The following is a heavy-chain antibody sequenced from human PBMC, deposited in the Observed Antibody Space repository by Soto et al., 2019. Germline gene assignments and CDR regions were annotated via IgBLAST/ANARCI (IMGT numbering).Heavy chain of an antibody. CDR2: VYATGTT. CDR1: GGSISKFY. Sequence: SETLSLTCSVSGGSISKFYWSWIRKTAGKGLEWMGRVYATGTTDYNPSLRSRVAMSVDISKKAFSLRLTSVTAADTGVYYCVRDGSKTLRDWFDPWGQGKLVTVSS. J-gene: IGHJ5*02. D-gene: IGHD4-17*01. CDR3: VRDGSKTLRDWFDP. V-gene: IGHV4-4*07.